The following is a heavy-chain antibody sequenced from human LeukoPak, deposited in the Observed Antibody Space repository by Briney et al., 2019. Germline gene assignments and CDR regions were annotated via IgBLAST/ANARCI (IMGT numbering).Heavy chain of an antibody. D-gene: IGHD3-16*01. CDR2: ISGSGGST. CDR3: ARGSFGWPLGY. Sequence: GGSLRLSCAASVFTFSSYAMSWVRQAPGKGLEWVAAISGSGGSTYYADSVKGRFTISRDDSKNTLYLQMNSLRAEDTAVYYCARGSFGWPLGYWGQGTLVTVSS. J-gene: IGHJ4*02. CDR1: VFTFSSYA. V-gene: IGHV3-23*01.